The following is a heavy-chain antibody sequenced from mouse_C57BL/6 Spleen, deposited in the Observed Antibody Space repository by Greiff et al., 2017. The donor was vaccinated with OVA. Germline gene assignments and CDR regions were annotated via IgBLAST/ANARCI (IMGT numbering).Heavy chain of an antibody. D-gene: IGHD2-13*01. CDR3: ARHECDGRPAWFAY. J-gene: IGHJ3*01. V-gene: IGHV1-72*01. CDR2: IDPNSGGT. Sequence: QVQLQQPGAELVKPGASVKLSCKASGYTFTSYWMHWVKQRPGRGLEWIGRIDPNSGGTKYNEKFKSKATLTVDKPSSTAYMQLSSLTSEDSAVYYVARHECDGRPAWFAYWGQGTLVTVSA. CDR1: GYTFTSYW.